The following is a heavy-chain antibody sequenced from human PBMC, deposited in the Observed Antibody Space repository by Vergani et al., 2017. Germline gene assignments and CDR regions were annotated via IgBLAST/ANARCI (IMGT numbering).Heavy chain of an antibody. J-gene: IGHJ4*02. Sequence: QVQLQESGPGLVKPSQTLSLTCTVSGGSISSGGYYWSWIRQHPGKGLEWIGYIYYSGSTYYNPSLKSRVNISVDTSKNQFSLKLSSVTAADTAVYYCARGTGYSYGYGIDYWGQGTLVTVSS. V-gene: IGHV4-31*03. D-gene: IGHD5-18*01. CDR3: ARGTGYSYGYGIDY. CDR2: IYYSGST. CDR1: GGSISSGGYY.